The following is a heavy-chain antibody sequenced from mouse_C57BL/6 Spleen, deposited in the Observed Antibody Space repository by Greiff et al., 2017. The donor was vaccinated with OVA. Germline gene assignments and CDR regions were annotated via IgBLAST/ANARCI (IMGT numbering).Heavy chain of an antibody. Sequence: DVMLVESGGGLVQPGESLKLSCESNEYEFPSHDMSWVRPTPEKRLELVAAINSDGGSTYYPDTLERRFIISRDNTKKTLYLQMSSLRSEDTAMYYCARHSGAWYFDVWGTGTTVTVSS. CDR2: INSDGGST. D-gene: IGHD4-1*01. J-gene: IGHJ1*03. CDR3: ARHSGAWYFDV. V-gene: IGHV5-2*03. CDR1: EYEFPSHD.